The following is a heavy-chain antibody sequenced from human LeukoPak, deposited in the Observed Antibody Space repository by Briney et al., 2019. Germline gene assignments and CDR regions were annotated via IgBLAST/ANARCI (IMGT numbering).Heavy chain of an antibody. Sequence: GESLKISCKGSGYGFTNYWIGWVRQMPGKGLEWMGTIYPGDSDTKYSPSFQGQVTISADKSISTAYLQWSSLKASDTAMYYCARRIAAAGSIGTRYFDYWGQGTLVTVSS. CDR1: GYGFTNYW. J-gene: IGHJ4*02. V-gene: IGHV5-51*01. D-gene: IGHD6-13*01. CDR3: ARRIAAAGSIGTRYFDY. CDR2: IYPGDSDT.